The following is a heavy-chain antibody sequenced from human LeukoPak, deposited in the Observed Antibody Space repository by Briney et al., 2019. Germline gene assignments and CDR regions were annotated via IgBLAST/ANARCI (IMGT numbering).Heavy chain of an antibody. J-gene: IGHJ5*02. CDR2: IYYSGST. CDR1: GGSISSSSYY. V-gene: IGHV4-39*01. CDR3: ARVEQDGSGSYPLSWFDP. Sequence: SETLSLTCTVSGGSISSSSYYWGWIRQPPGKGLEWIGSIYYSGSTYYNPSLKSRVTISVDTSKNQFSLKLSSVTAADTAVYHCARVEQDGSGSYPLSWFDPWGQGTLVTVSS. D-gene: IGHD3-10*01.